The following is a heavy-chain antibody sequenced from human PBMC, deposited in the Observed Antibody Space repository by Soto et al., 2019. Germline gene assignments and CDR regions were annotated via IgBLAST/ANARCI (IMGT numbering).Heavy chain of an antibody. CDR2: IYYSGST. CDR3: AIRIAAAGTWWFDP. V-gene: IGHV4-31*03. Sequence: PSETLSLTCTVSGGSISSGGYYWSWIRQHPVKGLEWIGYIYYSGSTYYNPSLKSRVTMSVDTSKNEFSLNLNSVTAADTAVYYCAIRIAAAGTWWFDPWGQGTLVTVSS. CDR1: GGSISSGGYY. J-gene: IGHJ5*02. D-gene: IGHD6-13*01.